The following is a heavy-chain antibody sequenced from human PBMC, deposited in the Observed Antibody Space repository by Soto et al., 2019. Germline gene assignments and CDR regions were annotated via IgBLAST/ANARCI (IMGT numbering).Heavy chain of an antibody. CDR1: GYTFTGYY. CDR2: INPNSGGT. J-gene: IGHJ6*03. V-gene: IGHV1-2*04. Sequence: QVQLVQSGAEVKKPGASVKVCCKASGYTFTGYYMHWVRQAPGQGLEWMGWINPNSGGTNYAQKFQGWVTMTRDTSISTAYIELSRLRSDDTAVYYCARAGGSSSFSDYYYYYMDVWGKGTTVTVSS. CDR3: ARAGGSSSFSDYYYYYMDV. D-gene: IGHD6-6*01.